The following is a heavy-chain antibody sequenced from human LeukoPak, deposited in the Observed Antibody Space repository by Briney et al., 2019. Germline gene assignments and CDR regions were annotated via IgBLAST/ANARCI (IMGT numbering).Heavy chain of an antibody. Sequence: GESLKISCKGSGYSFTSYWIGWVRQMPGKGLEWMGIIYPGDSDTRYSPSFQGQVTISADKSISTAYLQWSSLKASDTAMYYCARCLKHIDYGGNSLGGYYYYYGMDVWGQGTTVTVSS. J-gene: IGHJ6*02. CDR1: GYSFTSYW. CDR3: ARCLKHIDYGGNSLGGYYYYYGMDV. V-gene: IGHV5-51*01. D-gene: IGHD4-23*01. CDR2: IYPGDSDT.